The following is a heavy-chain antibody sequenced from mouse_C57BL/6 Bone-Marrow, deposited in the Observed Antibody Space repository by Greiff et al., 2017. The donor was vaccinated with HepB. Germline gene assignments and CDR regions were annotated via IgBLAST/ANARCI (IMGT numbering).Heavy chain of an antibody. CDR1: GYTFTSYW. CDR2: INPSNGGT. V-gene: IGHV1-53*01. CDR3: ARLIYDGYCVFY. J-gene: IGHJ2*01. D-gene: IGHD2-3*01. Sequence: QVQLQQSGTELVKPGASVKLSCKASGYTFTSYWMHWVKQRPGQGLEWIGNINPSNGGTNYNEKFKSKATLTVDKSSSTAYMQLSSLTSEDSAVYYCARLIYDGYCVFYWGQGTTLTVSS.